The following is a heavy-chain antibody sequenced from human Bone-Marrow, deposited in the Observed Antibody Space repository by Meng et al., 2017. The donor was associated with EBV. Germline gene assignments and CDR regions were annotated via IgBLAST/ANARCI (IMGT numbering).Heavy chain of an antibody. Sequence: QVQLPECGSGYVTPLQTLPLTCVVSGGSCASGGYSCRWVRQPPGKGLEWIGYIYHSGSTSYNPSLKSRVTISVDRSKNQFSLKLNSVTAADTAVYYCARGDDSSGLDYWGQGTLVTVSS. CDR1: GGSCASGGYS. J-gene: IGHJ4*02. CDR2: IYHSGST. D-gene: IGHD3-22*01. CDR3: ARGDDSSGLDY. V-gene: IGHV4-30-2*01.